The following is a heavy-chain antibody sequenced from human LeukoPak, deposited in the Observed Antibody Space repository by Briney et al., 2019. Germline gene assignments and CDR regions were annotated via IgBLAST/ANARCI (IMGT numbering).Heavy chain of an antibody. V-gene: IGHV1-69*13. CDR3: ARGNYYDSSGYPRRFDY. J-gene: IGHJ4*02. Sequence: SVKVSCTASGGTFSRYAISWVRQAPGQGLEWMGGIIPIFGTANYAQKFQGRVTITADESTSTAYMELSSLRSEDTAVYYCARGNYYDSSGYPRRFDYWGQGTLVTVSS. D-gene: IGHD3-22*01. CDR1: GGTFSRYA. CDR2: IIPIFGTA.